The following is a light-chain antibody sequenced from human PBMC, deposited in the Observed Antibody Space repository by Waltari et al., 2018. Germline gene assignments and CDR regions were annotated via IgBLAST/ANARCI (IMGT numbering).Light chain of an antibody. V-gene: IGLV3-1*01. Sequence: SYELTQPPSVSVSPGQTASITCSGDKLGDKYACWYEQRPGQSPVLVIYQDNKLHSGSPERFSGSNSGNTATLTISGTQAMDEADYYCQAWDSSTAVFGGGTKLTVL. CDR3: QAWDSSTAV. CDR1: KLGDKY. CDR2: QDN. J-gene: IGLJ2*01.